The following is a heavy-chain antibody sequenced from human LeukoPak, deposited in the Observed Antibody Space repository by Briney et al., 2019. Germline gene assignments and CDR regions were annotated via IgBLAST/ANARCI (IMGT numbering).Heavy chain of an antibody. J-gene: IGHJ4*02. Sequence: ASVKVSCKASGYTFTGYYMHWVRQAPGQGLEWMRWINPNSGGTNYAQKFQGWVTMTRGTSISTAYMELSRLRSDDTAVYYCARGNYDILTGYFVYWGQGTLVTVSS. CDR3: ARGNYDILTGYFVY. CDR2: INPNSGGT. V-gene: IGHV1-2*04. D-gene: IGHD3-9*01. CDR1: GYTFTGYY.